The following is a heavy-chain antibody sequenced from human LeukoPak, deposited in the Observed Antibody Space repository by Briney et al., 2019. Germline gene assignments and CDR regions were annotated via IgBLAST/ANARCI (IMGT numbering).Heavy chain of an antibody. D-gene: IGHD6-6*01. CDR2: IKSKTDGGTT. J-gene: IGHJ4*02. V-gene: IGHV3-15*01. Sequence: GGSLRLSCAASGFTFSNAWMSWVRQAPGKGLEWVGRIKSKTDGGTTDYAAPVKGRFTISRDDSKNTLYLQMNSLKTEDTAVYYCGSVYSSSSVRGYWGQGTLVTVSS. CDR1: GFTFSNAW. CDR3: GSVYSSSSVRGY.